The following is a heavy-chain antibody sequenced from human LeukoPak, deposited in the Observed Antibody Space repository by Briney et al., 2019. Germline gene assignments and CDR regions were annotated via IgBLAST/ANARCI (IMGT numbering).Heavy chain of an antibody. V-gene: IGHV3-7*01. CDR3: AREYYYDSYDY. CDR2: IKQDGSEK. CDR1: GFTFSSFW. Sequence: GGSLRLSCAASGFTFSSFWMSWVRRAPGKGLEWVANIKQDGSEKFYVDSVKGRFTISRDNAKNSLYLQVNGLRAEDTAVYYCAREYYYDSYDYWGQGTLVTVSS. D-gene: IGHD3-22*01. J-gene: IGHJ4*02.